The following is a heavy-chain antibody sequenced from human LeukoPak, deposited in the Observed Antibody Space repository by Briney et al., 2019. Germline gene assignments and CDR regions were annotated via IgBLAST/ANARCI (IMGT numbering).Heavy chain of an antibody. Sequence: GGSLRLSCAASGFTFSSYWMSWVRQAPGKGLEWVAFIRYDGSNKYYADSVKGRFTISRDNSNNTLYLQMNSLRADDTAVYYCAKYSNEYYYGSGSPPYYYYYMDVWGKGTTVTFSS. CDR1: GFTFSSYW. CDR3: AKYSNEYYYGSGSPPYYYYYMDV. D-gene: IGHD3-10*01. CDR2: IRYDGSNK. V-gene: IGHV3-30*02. J-gene: IGHJ6*03.